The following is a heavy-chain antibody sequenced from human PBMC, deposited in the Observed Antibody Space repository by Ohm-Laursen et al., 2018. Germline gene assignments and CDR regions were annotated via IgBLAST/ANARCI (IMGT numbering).Heavy chain of an antibody. CDR1: GFTFSSYA. CDR3: AKDQVVVVPAAIRGDFDY. Sequence: SLRLSCAASGFTFSSYAMSWVRQAPGKGLEWVSAISGSGGSTYYADSVKGRFTISRDNSKNTLYLQMNSLRAEDTAVYYCAKDQVVVVPAAIRGDFDYWGQGTLVTVS. J-gene: IGHJ4*02. CDR2: ISGSGGST. D-gene: IGHD2-2*02. V-gene: IGHV3-23*01.